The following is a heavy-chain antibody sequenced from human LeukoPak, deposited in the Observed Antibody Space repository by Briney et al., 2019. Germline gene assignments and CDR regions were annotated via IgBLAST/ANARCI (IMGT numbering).Heavy chain of an antibody. V-gene: IGHV4-61*05. CDR3: ARHPPYSSGWTNRAYYFDY. Sequence: PSETLSLTCTVSGGSISSSSYYWGWIRQPPGKGLEWIGYIYYSGSTNYNPSLKSRVTISVDTSKNQFSLKLSSVTAADTAVYYCARHPPYSSGWTNRAYYFDYWGQGTLVTVSS. J-gene: IGHJ4*02. D-gene: IGHD6-19*01. CDR1: GGSISSSSYY. CDR2: IYYSGST.